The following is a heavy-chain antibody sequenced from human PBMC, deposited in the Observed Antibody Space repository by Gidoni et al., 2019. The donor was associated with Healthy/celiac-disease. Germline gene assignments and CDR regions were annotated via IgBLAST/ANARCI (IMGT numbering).Heavy chain of an antibody. D-gene: IGHD3-22*01. J-gene: IGHJ3*02. CDR2: IRSKAYGGTT. V-gene: IGHV3-49*04. CDR3: TRGLYYDSSGLYAFDI. CDR1: GFPFGDYA. Sequence: EVQLVESGGGLVQPGRSLRLSCTASGFPFGDYAMSWVRQAPGKGLEWVGFIRSKAYGGTTEYAASVKGRFTISRDDSKSIAYLQMNSLKTEDTAVYYCTRGLYYDSSGLYAFDIWGQGTMVTVSS.